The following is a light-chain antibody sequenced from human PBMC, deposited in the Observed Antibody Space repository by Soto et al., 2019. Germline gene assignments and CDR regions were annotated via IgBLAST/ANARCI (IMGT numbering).Light chain of an antibody. Sequence: DIQMTQSPSSLSASVRDRVTITCRASQSIGIFLNWYQQKPGKAPKLLIYAASTLQSGDPSRFSGSGSGTDFTFTISSLQPEDFATYYCQQTYSTSWTFGQGTKVEI. J-gene: IGKJ1*01. V-gene: IGKV1-39*01. CDR2: AAS. CDR3: QQTYSTSWT. CDR1: QSIGIF.